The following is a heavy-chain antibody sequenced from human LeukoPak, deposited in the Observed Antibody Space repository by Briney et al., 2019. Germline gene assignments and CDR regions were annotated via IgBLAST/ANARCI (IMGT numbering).Heavy chain of an antibody. CDR1: GFTFSSYG. CDR3: ASSYGSGFDGF. V-gene: IGHV3-33*01. CDR2: IWYDGSNK. D-gene: IGHD3-10*01. J-gene: IGHJ4*02. Sequence: PGGSLRLSCAASGFTFSSYGMHWVRQAPGKGPEWVAVIWYDGSNKYYADSVKGRFTVSRDNSKNTLYLQMNSLRAEDTAVYYCASSYGSGFDGFWGQGTLVTVSS.